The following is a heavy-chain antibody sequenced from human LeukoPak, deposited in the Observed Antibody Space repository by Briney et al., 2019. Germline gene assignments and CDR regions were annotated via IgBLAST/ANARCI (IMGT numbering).Heavy chain of an antibody. V-gene: IGHV4-59*01. J-gene: IGHJ3*02. CDR3: VKSNSRYQPWTLDI. Sequence: SETLSLTCTVSSVSFRTYYWSWIRQPPGKGLEWIGYIFYNEGTSYNPSLKSRVTISVDTSNNQLSLKVNSVTAADTAMYYCVKSNSRYQPWTLDIWGRGTMVTVSS. CDR2: IFYNEGT. CDR1: SVSFRTYY. D-gene: IGHD2-2*01.